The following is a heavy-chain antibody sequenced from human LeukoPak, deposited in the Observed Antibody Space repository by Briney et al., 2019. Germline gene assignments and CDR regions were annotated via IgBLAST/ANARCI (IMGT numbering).Heavy chain of an antibody. Sequence: SETLSLTCAVYGESFSGYYWSWIRQPPGKGLEWMWEINHSGSTNYNPSLKSRVTISVDTSKNQFSLMLSSVTAADTAVYYCARVKQLVPLYYYYMDVWGKGTTVTVSS. CDR2: INHSGST. V-gene: IGHV4-34*01. J-gene: IGHJ6*03. CDR3: ARVKQLVPLYYYYMDV. CDR1: GESFSGYY. D-gene: IGHD6-6*01.